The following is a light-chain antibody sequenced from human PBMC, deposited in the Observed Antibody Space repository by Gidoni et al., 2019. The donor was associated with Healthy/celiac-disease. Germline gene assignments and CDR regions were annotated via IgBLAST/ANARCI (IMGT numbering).Light chain of an antibody. CDR3: QQYYSYPLLT. CDR1: QGISSY. J-gene: IGKJ4*01. CDR2: AAS. Sequence: AIRMTQSPSSFSASTGDRVTITCRASQGISSYLAWYQQKPGQAPKLLIYAASTLQSGVPSRFSGSGPWTDFTLTISCLQSQHFATYYRQQYYSYPLLTFGGGTKVEIK. V-gene: IGKV1-8*01.